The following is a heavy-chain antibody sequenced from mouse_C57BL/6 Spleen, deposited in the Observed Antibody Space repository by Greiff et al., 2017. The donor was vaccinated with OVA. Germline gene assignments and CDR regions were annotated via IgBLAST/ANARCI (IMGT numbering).Heavy chain of an antibody. CDR2: IWSGGST. D-gene: IGHD3-3*01. J-gene: IGHJ3*01. Sequence: VKLMESGPGLVQPSQSLSITCTASGFSLTSYGVHWVRQSPGKGLEWLGEIWSGGSTDYNAAFISRLSISKDNSKSQVFFKMNSLQADDTAIYYCASNWDRVFAYWGQGTLVTVSA. CDR3: ASNWDRVFAY. V-gene: IGHV2-2*01. CDR1: GFSLTSYG.